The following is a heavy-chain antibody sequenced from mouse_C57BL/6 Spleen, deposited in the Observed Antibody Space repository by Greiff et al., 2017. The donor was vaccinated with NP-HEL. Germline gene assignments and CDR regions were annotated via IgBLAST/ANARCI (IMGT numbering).Heavy chain of an antibody. V-gene: IGHV5-16*01. Sequence: EVKVVESEGGLVQPGSSMKLSCTASGFTFSDYYMAWVRQVPEKGLEWVANINYDGSSTYYLDSLKSRFIISRDNAKNILYLQMSSLKSEDTATYYCARVTTVDYFDYWGQGTTLTVSS. J-gene: IGHJ2*01. CDR2: INYDGSST. D-gene: IGHD1-1*01. CDR3: ARVTTVDYFDY. CDR1: GFTFSDYY.